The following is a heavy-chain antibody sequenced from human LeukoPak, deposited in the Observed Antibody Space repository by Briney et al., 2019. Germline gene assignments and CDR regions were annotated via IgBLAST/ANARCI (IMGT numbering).Heavy chain of an antibody. CDR3: ARSRDGYNFADAFDI. CDR1: GFTFSSYS. CDR2: ISSSSSYI. V-gene: IGHV3-21*01. D-gene: IGHD5-24*01. Sequence: GGSLRLSCAASGFTFSSYSMNWVRQAPGKGLEWVSSISSSSSYIYYADSAKGRFTISRDNAKNSLYLQMNSLRAEDTAVYYCARSRDGYNFADAFDIWGQGTLVTVSS. J-gene: IGHJ3*02.